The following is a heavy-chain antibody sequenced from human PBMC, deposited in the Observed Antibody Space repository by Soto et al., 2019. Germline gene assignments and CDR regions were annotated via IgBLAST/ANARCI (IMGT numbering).Heavy chain of an antibody. Sequence: PGESLKISCEGSGYNFATYWITWVRQVPGKGLEWMGKIDPTDSYTNYSPSFHGHVTISTDMSIRTAFLQWNNLRASDTAIYYCARRSLHTGSFDYWGQGTLVTVSS. CDR1: GYNFATYW. CDR2: IDPTDSYT. J-gene: IGHJ4*02. D-gene: IGHD2-8*02. V-gene: IGHV5-10-1*01. CDR3: ARRSLHTGSFDY.